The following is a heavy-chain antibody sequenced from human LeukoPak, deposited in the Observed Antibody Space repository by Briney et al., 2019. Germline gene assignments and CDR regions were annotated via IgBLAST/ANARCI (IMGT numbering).Heavy chain of an antibody. CDR3: AKDGAIFWRREYYFDY. D-gene: IGHD3-9*01. CDR1: GFTFSSYA. J-gene: IGHJ4*02. Sequence: PGGSLRLSCAASGFTFSSYAMSRGRQAPGKGLEWVSAISGSGGSTYYADSVKGRFTISRDNSKNTLYLQMHSLRAEDTAVYYCAKDGAIFWRREYYFDYWGQGTLVTVSS. CDR2: ISGSGGST. V-gene: IGHV3-23*01.